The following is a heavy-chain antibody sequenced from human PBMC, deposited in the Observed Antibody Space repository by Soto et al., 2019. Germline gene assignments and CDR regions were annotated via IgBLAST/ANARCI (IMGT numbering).Heavy chain of an antibody. CDR3: ARDMSGGTYNYYYGMDV. J-gene: IGHJ6*02. Sequence: GGSLRLSCAASGFTFSSYAMAWVRQAPGRGLEWVSAISGTGSPTYYADSVKGRFTISRDNSKNTLYLQMNSLRADDTAVYYCARDMSGGTYNYYYGMDVWGQGTTVTVSS. D-gene: IGHD1-26*01. CDR2: ISGTGSPT. CDR1: GFTFSSYA. V-gene: IGHV3-23*01.